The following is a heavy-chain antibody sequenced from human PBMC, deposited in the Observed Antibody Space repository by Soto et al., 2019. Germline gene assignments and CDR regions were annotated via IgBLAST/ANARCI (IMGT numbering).Heavy chain of an antibody. J-gene: IGHJ6*03. CDR2: ISAYNGNT. CDR3: ARVPFWSSYPNYYYYYYMDV. CDR1: GCTFTSYG. Sequence: QVQLVQSGAEVKKPGASVKVSCKASGCTFTSYGISWVRQAPGQGLEWMGWISAYNGNTNYAQKLQGRVTMTTDTSTSTAYMELRSLTSDDTAVYYCARVPFWSSYPNYYYYYYMDVWGKGPTVTVSS. V-gene: IGHV1-18*01. D-gene: IGHD3-3*01.